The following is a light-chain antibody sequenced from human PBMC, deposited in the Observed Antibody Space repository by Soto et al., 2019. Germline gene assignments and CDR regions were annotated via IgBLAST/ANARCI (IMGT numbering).Light chain of an antibody. V-gene: IGKV3-20*01. CDR2: GAS. Sequence: ESVLTQSPGTLSLSPGERATLSCRASQSVSSSYLAWYQRKPGQAPRLLIYGASSRATGIPDRFSGSGSGTDFTLTISRLEPEDFAVYYCRQYGSSPPVTFGPGTKVDIK. CDR1: QSVSSSY. CDR3: RQYGSSPPVT. J-gene: IGKJ3*01.